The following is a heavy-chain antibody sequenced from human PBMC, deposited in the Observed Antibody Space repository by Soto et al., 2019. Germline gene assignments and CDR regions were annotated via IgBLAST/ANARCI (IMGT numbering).Heavy chain of an antibody. Sequence: QVQLQESGPGLVKPSETLSLTRTVSGGSISSYYWSWIRQPPGKGLEWIGYIYYSGSTNYNPSLKSRVTISVDTSKNQFSLKLSSVTAADTAVYYCAREHYYGSGSSWFDPWGQGTLVTVSS. J-gene: IGHJ5*02. CDR3: AREHYYGSGSSWFDP. V-gene: IGHV4-59*01. CDR2: IYYSGST. D-gene: IGHD3-10*01. CDR1: GGSISSYY.